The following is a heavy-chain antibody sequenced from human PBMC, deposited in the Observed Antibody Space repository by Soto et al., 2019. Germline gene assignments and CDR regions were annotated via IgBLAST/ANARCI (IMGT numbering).Heavy chain of an antibody. CDR1: GFIFPNFG. CDR2: ISHDGRTE. D-gene: IGHD1-7*01. Sequence: QVQLVESGGGVVQPGRSQRLSCAASGFIFPNFGMHWVRQAPGKGLEWVAVISHDGRTEYYANSVKGRFTISRDNSNNSVYLQMNNRRGEDTAMYYCVKDVGWNYGAGHWGQGTLITVSS. J-gene: IGHJ1*01. V-gene: IGHV3-30*18. CDR3: VKDVGWNYGAGH.